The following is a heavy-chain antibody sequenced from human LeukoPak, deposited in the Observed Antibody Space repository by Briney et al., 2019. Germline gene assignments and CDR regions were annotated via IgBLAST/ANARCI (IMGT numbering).Heavy chain of an antibody. D-gene: IGHD3-22*01. CDR3: AGSSGYSYAYYYYYYMDV. CDR2: IYHSGST. CDR1: GASVSGSPYY. J-gene: IGHJ6*03. V-gene: IGHV4-39*07. Sequence: PSETLSLTCTVSGASVSGSPYYWGWIRQPPGKGLEWIGSIYHSGSTYYNPSLKSRVTISVDTSKNQFSLKLSSVTAADTAVYYCAGSSGYSYAYYYYYYMDVWGKGTTVTVSS.